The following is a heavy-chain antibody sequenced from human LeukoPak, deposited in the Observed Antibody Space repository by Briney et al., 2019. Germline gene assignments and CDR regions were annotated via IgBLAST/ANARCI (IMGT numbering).Heavy chain of an antibody. CDR3: ARDLVSTVTNNWFDP. V-gene: IGHV3-48*01. CDR1: GFTFSSYS. D-gene: IGHD4-11*01. J-gene: IGHJ5*02. Sequence: SGGSLRLSCAASGFTFSSYSMNWVRQAPGKGLEWVSYISSSSSTIYYADSVEGRFTISRDNAKNSLYLQMNSLRAEDTAVYYCARDLVSTVTNNWFDPWGQGTLVTVSS. CDR2: ISSSSSTI.